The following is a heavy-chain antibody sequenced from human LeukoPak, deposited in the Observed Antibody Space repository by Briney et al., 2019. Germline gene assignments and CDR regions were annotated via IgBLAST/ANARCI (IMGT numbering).Heavy chain of an antibody. V-gene: IGHV3-9*01. CDR2: ISRNSGSR. CDR1: GFTFEDFG. J-gene: IGHJ4*02. D-gene: IGHD6-19*01. Sequence: GGSLRLSCAASGFTFEDFGMHWVRQAPGKGLEWVSGISRNSGSRGYVDSERGRFTISRDNAKNSLYLEMNSLRAEDTALYYCAKGERSGWHYFDYWGQGTLVTVSS. CDR3: AKGERSGWHYFDY.